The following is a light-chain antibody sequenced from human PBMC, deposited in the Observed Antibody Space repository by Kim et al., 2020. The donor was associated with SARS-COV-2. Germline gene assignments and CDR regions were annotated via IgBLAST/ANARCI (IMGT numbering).Light chain of an antibody. Sequence: SYELTQAPSVSVAPGKTARITCGGNNIGSKSVHWCQQKPGQAPVLVIFYDTDRPSGIPERFSGSNSGNTATLTISRVEAGDEADYYCQVWDSSSYQVVFGGGTKLTVL. CDR1: NIGSKS. CDR2: YDT. CDR3: QVWDSSSYQVV. V-gene: IGLV3-21*04. J-gene: IGLJ2*01.